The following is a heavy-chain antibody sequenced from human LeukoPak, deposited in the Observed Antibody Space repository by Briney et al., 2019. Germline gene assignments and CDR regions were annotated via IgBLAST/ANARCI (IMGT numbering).Heavy chain of an antibody. V-gene: IGHV1-46*02. CDR2: INHSGGST. Sequence: GASVKVSCKASGYTFNRYYMHWVRQAPGQGLEWMGIINHSGGSTNYAQKFQGRVTMTRDTSTSTIYMELSSLRFEDTAVYYCARSMTTVVTPFDSGPFDYWGQGTLVTVSS. CDR3: ARSMTTVVTPFDSGPFDY. CDR1: GYTFNRYY. J-gene: IGHJ4*02. D-gene: IGHD4-23*01.